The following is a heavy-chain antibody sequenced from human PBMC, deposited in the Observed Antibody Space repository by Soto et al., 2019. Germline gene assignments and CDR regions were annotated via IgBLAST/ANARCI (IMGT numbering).Heavy chain of an antibody. CDR3: ARVRITIFGVVIMRNYYSGMDV. Sequence: SETLSLTCAVSGGSISSSNWWSWVRQPPGKGLEWIGEIYHSGSTNYNPSLKSRVTISVDKSKNQFSLKLSSVTAADTAVYYCARVRITIFGVVIMRNYYSGMDVWGQGTTVTVSS. CDR1: GGSISSSNW. V-gene: IGHV4-4*02. CDR2: IYHSGST. D-gene: IGHD3-3*01. J-gene: IGHJ6*02.